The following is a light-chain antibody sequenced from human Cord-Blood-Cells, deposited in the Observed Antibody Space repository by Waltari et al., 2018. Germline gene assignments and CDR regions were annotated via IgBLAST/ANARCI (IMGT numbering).Light chain of an antibody. CDR3: QQRSNWPLT. J-gene: IGKJ4*01. CDR1: QSVSSY. CDR2: DAY. Sequence: IVFTQYPATLSLSPGERATLSGRASQSVSSYLAWYQQKPCQAPRLLIYDAYNRATGIPARFSGSGSGTDFTLTISILEPEDFAVYYCQQRSNWPLTFGGGTKVEIK. V-gene: IGKV3-11*01.